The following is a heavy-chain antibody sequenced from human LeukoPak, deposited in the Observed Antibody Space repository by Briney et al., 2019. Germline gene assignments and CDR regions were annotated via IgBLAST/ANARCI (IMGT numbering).Heavy chain of an antibody. D-gene: IGHD1-26*01. CDR2: ISGRGSST. V-gene: IGHV3-23*01. Sequence: GGSLRLSCAASGFTFISYSMNWVRQAPGKGLEWVSDISGRGSSTSYADSVKGRFTISRDNSKNTLYLQMNSLRAEDTAVYYCARSRESYWVPEFDYWGQGTLVTVSS. CDR3: ARSRESYWVPEFDY. CDR1: GFTFISYS. J-gene: IGHJ4*02.